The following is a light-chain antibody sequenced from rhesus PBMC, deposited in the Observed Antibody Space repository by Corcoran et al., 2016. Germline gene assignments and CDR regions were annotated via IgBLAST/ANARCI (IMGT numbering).Light chain of an antibody. J-gene: IGKJ2*01. Sequence: EIVMTQSPATLSLSPGERATLSCRASKSVSSSFDRYQQKPGKAHTLRIYGASSRATGIPDRFSGRGSGTEFTLTISSLEPEDVGVYYWQQDYSGPYSFGQGTKVEIK. CDR2: GAS. CDR1: KSVSSS. V-gene: IGKV3-42*01. CDR3: QQDYSGPYS.